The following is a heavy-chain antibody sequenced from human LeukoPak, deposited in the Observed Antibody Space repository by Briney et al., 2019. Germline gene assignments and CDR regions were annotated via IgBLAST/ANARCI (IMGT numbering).Heavy chain of an antibody. CDR3: ARSYFGSGTFNGFDY. J-gene: IGHJ4*02. D-gene: IGHD3-10*01. Sequence: SETLSLTCAVSGTSISLSNWWTRVRQPPGKGLEWIGEIYHSGTTNYNPSLKSRVTISLDKSRNQFSLNLNSVSAADTAVYYCARSYFGSGTFNGFDYWGQGTLVTVSS. CDR2: IYHSGTT. CDR1: GTSISLSNW. V-gene: IGHV4-4*02.